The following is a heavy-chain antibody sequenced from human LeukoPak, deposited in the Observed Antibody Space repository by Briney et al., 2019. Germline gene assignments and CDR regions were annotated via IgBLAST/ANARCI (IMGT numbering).Heavy chain of an antibody. CDR2: IYYSGST. Sequence: SETLSLTCTVSGGSISSYYWSWIRQPPGKGLEWIGSIYYSGSTNYNPSLKSRVTISVDTSKNQFSLKLSSVTAADTAVYYCARHLRSPGPWYFDLWGRGTLVTVSS. J-gene: IGHJ2*01. CDR1: GGSISSYY. D-gene: IGHD4-17*01. V-gene: IGHV4-59*08. CDR3: ARHLRSPGPWYFDL.